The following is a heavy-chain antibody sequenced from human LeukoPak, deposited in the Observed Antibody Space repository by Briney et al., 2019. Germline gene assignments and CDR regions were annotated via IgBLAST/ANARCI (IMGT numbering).Heavy chain of an antibody. V-gene: IGHV4-30-4*01. CDR1: GGSISSGDYY. J-gene: IGHJ4*02. D-gene: IGHD3-10*01. Sequence: PWETLSLTCTVSGGSISSGDYYWSWIRQPPGKGLEWIGYIYYSGSTYYNPSLKSRVTISEDTSKNQFSLKLSSVTAADTAVYYYAREKGSSFDYRGQGTLVTVSS. CDR3: AREKGSSFDY. CDR2: IYYSGST.